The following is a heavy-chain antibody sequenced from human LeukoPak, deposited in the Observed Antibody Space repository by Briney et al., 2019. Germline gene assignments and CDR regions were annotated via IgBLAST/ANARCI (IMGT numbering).Heavy chain of an antibody. V-gene: IGHV1-2*02. Sequence: ASVKVSCKASGYTFTGYYMHWVRQAPGQGLEWMGWINPNSGGTNYAQKFQGRVTITADKSTSTAYMELSSLRSEDTAVYYCASYTSYGSGSYYDYWGQGTLVTVSS. CDR1: GYTFTGYY. CDR3: ASYTSYGSGSYYDY. J-gene: IGHJ4*02. CDR2: INPNSGGT. D-gene: IGHD3-10*01.